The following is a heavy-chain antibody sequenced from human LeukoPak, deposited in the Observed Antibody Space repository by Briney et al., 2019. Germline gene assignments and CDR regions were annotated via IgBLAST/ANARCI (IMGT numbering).Heavy chain of an antibody. Sequence: GASVKVSCKASGYTFTSYAMHWVRQAPGQRLEWMGWINAGNGNTKYSQEFQGRVTMTRDTSISTAYMELSRLRSDDTAVYYCASGLLWFGELLGFDPWGQGTLVTVSS. J-gene: IGHJ5*02. CDR3: ASGLLWFGELLGFDP. CDR1: GYTFTSYA. CDR2: INAGNGNT. V-gene: IGHV1-3*01. D-gene: IGHD3-10*01.